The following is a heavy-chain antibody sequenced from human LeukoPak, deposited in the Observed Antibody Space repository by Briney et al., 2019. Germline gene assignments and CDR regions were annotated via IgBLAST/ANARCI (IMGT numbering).Heavy chain of an antibody. CDR3: ARRGKGLLWFGELLSFDY. CDR1: GGSISSYY. Sequence: SETLSLTCTVSGGSISSYYWSWIRQSPGKGLEWIGYIYYSGSTYYNPSLKSRVTISVDTSKNQFSLKLSSVTAADTAVYYCARRGKGLLWFGELLSFDYWGQGTLVTVSS. D-gene: IGHD3-10*01. CDR2: IYYSGST. V-gene: IGHV4-59*08. J-gene: IGHJ4*02.